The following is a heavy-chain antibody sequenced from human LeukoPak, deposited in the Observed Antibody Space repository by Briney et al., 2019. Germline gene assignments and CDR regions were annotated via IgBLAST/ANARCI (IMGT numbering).Heavy chain of an antibody. CDR3: AIDLFSCSSTSCYVY. CDR2: ITQDGSAQ. D-gene: IGHD2-2*01. Sequence: GGSLRLSCAASGFTFSSSWMSWVRQALGKGLEWVANITQDGSAQYYVDSVKGRFTISRDNADNSLYLQMNSLRAEDTAVYYCAIDLFSCSSTSCYVYWGRGTLVTVSS. J-gene: IGHJ4*02. V-gene: IGHV3-7*01. CDR1: GFTFSSSW.